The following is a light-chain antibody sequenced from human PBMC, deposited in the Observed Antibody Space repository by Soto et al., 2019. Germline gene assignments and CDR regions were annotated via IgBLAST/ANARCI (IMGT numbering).Light chain of an antibody. Sequence: IQFTQSPSSLSASVGDRVTITCRSSQGISSYLTWYQQKPGKAPKLLIYAASTLHSGVPSKFSGSGSGTDFTLTISSLQPEDFATYYCQQLNSYPLTLGGGTKVDI. CDR2: AAS. V-gene: IGKV1-9*01. CDR1: QGISSY. CDR3: QQLNSYPLT. J-gene: IGKJ4*01.